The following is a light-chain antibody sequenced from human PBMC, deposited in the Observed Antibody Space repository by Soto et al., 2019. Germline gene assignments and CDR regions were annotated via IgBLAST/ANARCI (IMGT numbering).Light chain of an antibody. J-gene: IGKJ1*01. CDR3: QQYQSSWT. CDR2: DAS. Sequence: DIQMTQSPSTLSASVGDRVIITCRASQSISSWLAWYQQKPGKAPNLLIYDASSLESGVPSRFSGSGSGTEFTRTSSSLQPDDFATYYCQQYQSSWTFGQGTKVEIK. CDR1: QSISSW. V-gene: IGKV1-5*01.